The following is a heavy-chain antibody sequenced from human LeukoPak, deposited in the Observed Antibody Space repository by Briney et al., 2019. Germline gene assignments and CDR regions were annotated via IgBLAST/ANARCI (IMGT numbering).Heavy chain of an antibody. J-gene: IGHJ5*02. CDR1: GGTFSSYA. CDR3: ARDNSVEDTAWWFDP. Sequence: ASVKVSCKASGGTFSSYAISWVRQAPGQGLEWMGGIIPIFGTTNYAQKFQGRVTMTRDMSTSTDYMELSSLRSEDTAVYYCARDNSVEDTAWWFDPWGQGILVTVSS. V-gene: IGHV1-69*05. D-gene: IGHD4-23*01. CDR2: IIPIFGTT.